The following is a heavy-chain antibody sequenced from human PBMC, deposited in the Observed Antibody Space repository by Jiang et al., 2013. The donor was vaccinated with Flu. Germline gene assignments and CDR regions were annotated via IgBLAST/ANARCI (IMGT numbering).Heavy chain of an antibody. V-gene: IGHV1-69*04. CDR3: AREVSSHYYYYMDV. CDR2: IIPILGIA. Sequence: GAEVKKPGSSVKVSCKASGGTFSSYTISWVRQAPGQGLEWMGRIIPILGIANYAQKFQGRVTITADKSTSTAYMELSSLRSEDTAVYYCAREVSSHYYYYMDVWGKGTTVTVSS. J-gene: IGHJ6*03. CDR1: GGTFSSYT. D-gene: IGHD6-13*01.